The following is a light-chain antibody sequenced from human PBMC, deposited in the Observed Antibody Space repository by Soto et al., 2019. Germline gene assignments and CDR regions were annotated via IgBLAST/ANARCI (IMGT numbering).Light chain of an antibody. CDR3: QQYNSYPLT. V-gene: IGKV1-5*01. CDR2: DAS. CDR1: QSISSW. J-gene: IGKJ3*01. Sequence: DIQMTQSPSTLSASGGDRVTITCRASQSISSWLAWYQQKPGKAPKLLIYDASSLESGVPSRFSGSGSGTEFTLTISSLQPDDFATYYCQQYNSYPLTFGPGTKVDIK.